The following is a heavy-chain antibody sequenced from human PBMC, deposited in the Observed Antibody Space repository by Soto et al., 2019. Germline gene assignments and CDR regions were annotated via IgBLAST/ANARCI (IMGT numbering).Heavy chain of an antibody. CDR3: AKERKRLVVTAIIRSFADP. V-gene: IGHV3-30*18. J-gene: IGHJ5*02. D-gene: IGHD2-21*02. CDR1: GFTFSSYG. Sequence: QVQLVESGGGVVQPGRSLRLSCAASGFTFSSYGMHWVRQAPGKGLEWVAVISYDGSNKYYADSVKGRFTISRDNSKNTLYLQMNSLRAEDTAVYYCAKERKRLVVTAIIRSFADPWGQGTLVTVSS. CDR2: ISYDGSNK.